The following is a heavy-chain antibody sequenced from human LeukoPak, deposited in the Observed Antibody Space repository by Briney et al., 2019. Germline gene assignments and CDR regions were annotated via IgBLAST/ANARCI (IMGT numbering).Heavy chain of an antibody. D-gene: IGHD6-6*01. CDR2: ISGSGGST. CDR1: GFTFSSYA. CDR3: AKGVAARQYYFDY. Sequence: GGPLRLSCAASGFTFSSYAMSWVRQAPGKGLEWVSAISGSGGSTYYADSVKGRFTISRDNSKNTLYLQMNSLRAEDTAVYYCAKGVAARQYYFDYWGQGTLVTVSS. J-gene: IGHJ4*02. V-gene: IGHV3-23*01.